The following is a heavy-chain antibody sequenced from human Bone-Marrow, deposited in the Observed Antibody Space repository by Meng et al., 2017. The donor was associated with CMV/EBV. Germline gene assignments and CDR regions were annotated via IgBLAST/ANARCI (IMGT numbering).Heavy chain of an antibody. CDR1: GGTFSSYA. Sequence: SVKVSCKASGGTFSSYAISWVRQAPGQGLEWMGGIIPIFGTANYAQKFQGRVTITTDESTSTAYMELSSLRSEDTAVYYCARQAGAIAVVPAAIAPYDAFDIWGQGTMVTVSS. D-gene: IGHD2-2*02. CDR3: ARQAGAIAVVPAAIAPYDAFDI. CDR2: IIPIFGTA. V-gene: IGHV1-69*05. J-gene: IGHJ3*02.